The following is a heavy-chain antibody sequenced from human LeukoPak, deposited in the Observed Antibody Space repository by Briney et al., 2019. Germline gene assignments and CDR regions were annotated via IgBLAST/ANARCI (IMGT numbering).Heavy chain of an antibody. CDR2: ISGPGDST. J-gene: IGHJ4*01. V-gene: IGHV3-23*01. CDR1: KFTFNNYA. D-gene: IGHD3-3*01. Sequence: GGSLRLSCTASKFTFNNYAMGWVRHAPGKGLVWVSAISGPGDSTYYADSVKGRFTISRDNSKNTLYLQMSSLRAEDTAVYYCGKGGSVFWSTYTASWGQGTLVTVSS. CDR3: GKGGSVFWSTYTAS.